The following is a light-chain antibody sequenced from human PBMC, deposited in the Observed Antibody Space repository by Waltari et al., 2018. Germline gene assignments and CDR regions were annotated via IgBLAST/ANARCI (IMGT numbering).Light chain of an antibody. Sequence: ELVLTQSPATLSLSPGERATLSCRASQSFSNYLAWYQQKPGQAPRLLIYDASNRATGIPARFSGSGSGTDFTLTISSLEPEDFAVYFCQQRGKWPQVTFGGGTKVEI. V-gene: IGKV3-11*01. CDR2: DAS. J-gene: IGKJ4*01. CDR1: QSFSNY. CDR3: QQRGKWPQVT.